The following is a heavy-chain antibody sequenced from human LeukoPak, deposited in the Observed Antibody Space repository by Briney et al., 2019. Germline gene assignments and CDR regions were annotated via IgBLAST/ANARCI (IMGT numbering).Heavy chain of an antibody. CDR2: IYTSGST. J-gene: IGHJ4*02. CDR3: ARDRVTIFGVVPYDY. V-gene: IGHV4-61*02. CDR1: GGSISSGSYY. Sequence: SQTLSLTCTVSGGSISSGSYYWSWIRQPAGKGLEWIGRIYTSGSTNYNPSLKSRVTISVDTSKNQFSLKLSSMTAADTAVYYCARDRVTIFGVVPYDYWGQGTLVTVSS. D-gene: IGHD3-3*01.